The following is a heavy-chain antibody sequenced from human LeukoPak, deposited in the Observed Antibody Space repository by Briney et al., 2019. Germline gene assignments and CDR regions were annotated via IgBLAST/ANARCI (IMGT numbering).Heavy chain of an antibody. Sequence: GGSLRLSCAASGFTFSSYAMYWVRQAPGKGLEYVSGISSNGATTYYANSVKGRFTISRDNSKNTLYLQMGSLRSEDRAVYYCARRGYNYGFDYWGQGTLVTVSS. D-gene: IGHD5-18*01. V-gene: IGHV3-64*01. CDR1: GFTFSSYA. CDR3: ARRGYNYGFDY. J-gene: IGHJ4*02. CDR2: ISSNGATT.